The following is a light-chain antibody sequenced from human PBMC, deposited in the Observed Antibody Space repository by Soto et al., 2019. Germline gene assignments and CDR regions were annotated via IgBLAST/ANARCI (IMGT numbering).Light chain of an antibody. CDR2: KAS. CDR3: QQYNSYPGT. CDR1: QSISSW. V-gene: IGKV1-5*03. J-gene: IGKJ2*01. Sequence: DIQMTQSPSTLSASVGDRVTITCRASQSISSWLAWYQQKPGKAPKLLIYKASRSESGVPSRFSGSGSGTEFTLTISSLQPDEFATYYCQQYNSYPGTFGQGTKLEIK.